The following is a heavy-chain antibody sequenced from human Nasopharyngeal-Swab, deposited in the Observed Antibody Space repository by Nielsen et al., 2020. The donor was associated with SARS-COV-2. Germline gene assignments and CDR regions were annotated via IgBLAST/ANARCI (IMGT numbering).Heavy chain of an antibody. Sequence: GGSLRLSCAASGFTFSSYSMNWVRQAPGQGMEWVAYIGASGGDIYYGDSVQGRFTISRDNARNSIYLEMNSLRADDRAVYYCARDGGNPSYYLGMDVWGKGTTVTVSS. V-gene: IGHV3-21*05. CDR2: IGASGGDI. J-gene: IGHJ6*03. D-gene: IGHD3-16*01. CDR3: ARDGGNPSYYLGMDV. CDR1: GFTFSSYS.